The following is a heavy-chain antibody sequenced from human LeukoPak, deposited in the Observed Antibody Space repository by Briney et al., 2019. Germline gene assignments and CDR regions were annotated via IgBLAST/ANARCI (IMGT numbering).Heavy chain of an antibody. J-gene: IGHJ4*02. V-gene: IGHV4-34*01. Sequence: SETLSLTCAVYGGSFSGYYWSWIRQPPGKGLEWIGEINHSGSTNYNPSLKSRVTISVDTSKNQFSLKLSSVTAADTAVYYCARANYDFWSGYYRDFYFDYWGQGTLVTVSS. CDR1: GGSFSGYY. D-gene: IGHD3-3*01. CDR2: INHSGST. CDR3: ARANYDFWSGYYRDFYFDY.